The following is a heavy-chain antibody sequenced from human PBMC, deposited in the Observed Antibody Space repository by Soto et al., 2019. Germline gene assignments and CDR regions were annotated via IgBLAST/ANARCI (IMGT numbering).Heavy chain of an antibody. CDR1: GFTFDDYA. CDR3: GKVIRSVTGTNPLYLDP. Sequence: EVQLVESGGGLVQPGRSLRLSCAASGFTFDDYAMHWVRQVPGKGLEWVSGISGHRGNIGYADSVKGRFTISRDNAKNTLYPQMNILGAEETGLFYCGKVIRSVTGTNPLYLDPWGQGTLVTLSS. J-gene: IGHJ5*02. V-gene: IGHV3-9*01. D-gene: IGHD1-7*01. CDR2: ISGHRGNI.